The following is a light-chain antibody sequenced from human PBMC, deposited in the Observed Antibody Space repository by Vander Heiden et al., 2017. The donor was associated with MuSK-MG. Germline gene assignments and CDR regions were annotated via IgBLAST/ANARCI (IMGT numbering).Light chain of an antibody. CDR1: QSLLYSSNNKNY. J-gene: IGKJ1*01. V-gene: IGKV4-1*01. Sequence: DIVMTQSPDSLAVSLGERATINCKSNQSLLYSSNNKNYLAWYQQKAGQPPKLLIYWASTRESGVPDRFSGSGSGTDFTLTISSLQAEDVAVYYCQQDDSSPWTFGQGTKVEIK. CDR3: QQDDSSPWT. CDR2: WAS.